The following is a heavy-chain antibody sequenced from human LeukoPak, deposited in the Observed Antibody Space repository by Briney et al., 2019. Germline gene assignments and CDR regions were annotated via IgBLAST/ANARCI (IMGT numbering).Heavy chain of an antibody. CDR3: ARMLRSGSYYRVGYFDY. D-gene: IGHD3-10*01. CDR2: IYTSGST. V-gene: IGHV4-61*02. Sequence: PSQTLSLTCTVSGGSISSGSYYWRWIRQPAGKGLEWIERIYTSGSTNYNPSLKSRVTISVDTSKNQFSLKLSSVTAADTAVYYCARMLRSGSYYRVGYFDYWGQGTLVTVSS. CDR1: GGSISSGSYY. J-gene: IGHJ4*02.